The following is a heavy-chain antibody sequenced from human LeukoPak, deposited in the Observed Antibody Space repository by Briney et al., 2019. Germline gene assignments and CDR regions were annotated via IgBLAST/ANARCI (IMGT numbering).Heavy chain of an antibody. V-gene: IGHV4-30-4*01. CDR2: IYYSGST. Sequence: SETLSLTCTVSGGSISSGDYYWSWIRQPPGKGLEWIGYIYYSGSTYYNPSLKSRVTISVDTSKNQFSLKLSSVTAADTAVYYCARATYYYDSGGYLRPSLFDYWGQGTLVTVSS. CDR1: GGSISSGDYY. D-gene: IGHD3-22*01. J-gene: IGHJ4*02. CDR3: ARATYYYDSGGYLRPSLFDY.